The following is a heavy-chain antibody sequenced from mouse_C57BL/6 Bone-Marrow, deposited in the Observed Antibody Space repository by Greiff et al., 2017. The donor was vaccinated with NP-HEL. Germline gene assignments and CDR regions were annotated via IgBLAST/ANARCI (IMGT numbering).Heavy chain of an antibody. CDR3: ARRALYYGNYVPFAY. J-gene: IGHJ3*01. CDR2: IYPRSGNT. Sequence: VKLMESGAELARPGASVKLSCKASGYTFTSYGISWVKQRTGQGLEWIGEIYPRSGNTYYNEKFKGKATLTADKSSSTAYMELRSLTSEDSAVYFCARRALYYGNYVPFAYWGQGTLVTVSA. CDR1: GYTFTSYG. D-gene: IGHD2-1*01. V-gene: IGHV1-81*01.